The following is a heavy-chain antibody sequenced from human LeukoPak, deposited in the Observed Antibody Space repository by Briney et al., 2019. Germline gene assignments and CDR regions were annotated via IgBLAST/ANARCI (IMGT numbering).Heavy chain of an antibody. Sequence: ASVKVSCKASGYTFTSYYMHWVRQAPGQGLEWMGIINPSGGSTSYAQKFQGRVTMTRDMSTSTVYMELSSLRSEDTAVYYCARDLSEGYDSSGYYLSDAFDIWGQGTMVTVSS. J-gene: IGHJ3*02. CDR3: ARDLSEGYDSSGYYLSDAFDI. CDR1: GYTFTSYY. V-gene: IGHV1-46*01. CDR2: INPSGGST. D-gene: IGHD3-22*01.